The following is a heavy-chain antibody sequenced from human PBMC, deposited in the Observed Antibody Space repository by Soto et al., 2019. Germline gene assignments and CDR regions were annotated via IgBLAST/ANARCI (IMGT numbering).Heavy chain of an antibody. CDR1: GGSIYRSGYY. CDR2: IDYNGVT. Sequence: LSLTCTVSGGSIYRSGYYWGWIRQPPGRGLEWIGNIDYNGVTYSNPSLKSRVTISRDTSKNQFSLKLTSVTAADTALYYCGKVLVGATGHTDSDSWGPGTLVTVS. CDR3: GKVLVGATGHTDSDS. J-gene: IGHJ4*02. V-gene: IGHV4-39*01. D-gene: IGHD2-15*01.